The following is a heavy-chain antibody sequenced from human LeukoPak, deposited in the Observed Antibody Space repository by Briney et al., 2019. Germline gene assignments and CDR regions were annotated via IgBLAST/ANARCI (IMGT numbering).Heavy chain of an antibody. Sequence: SVKVSCKASGGTFSSYATSWVRQAPGQGLEWMGGIIPIFGTANYAQKFQGRVTITTDESTSTAYMELSSLRSEDTAVYYCARGTVEYDSSGYNWFDPWGQGTLVTVSS. CDR2: IIPIFGTA. J-gene: IGHJ5*02. CDR1: GGTFSSYA. V-gene: IGHV1-69*05. D-gene: IGHD3-22*01. CDR3: ARGTVEYDSSGYNWFDP.